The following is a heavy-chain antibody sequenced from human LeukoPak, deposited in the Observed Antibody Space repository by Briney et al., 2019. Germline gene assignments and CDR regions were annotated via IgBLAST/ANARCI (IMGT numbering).Heavy chain of an antibody. CDR1: GGSVSSGSYY. D-gene: IGHD4-11*01. J-gene: IGHJ4*02. V-gene: IGHV4-61*01. CDR2: IYYSGST. Sequence: SETLPLTCTVSGGSVSSGSYYWSWIRQPPGKGLEWIGYIYYSGSTNYNPSLKSRVTISVDTSKNQFSLKLSSVTAADTAVYYCARMYSNYFDYWGQGTLVTVSS. CDR3: ARMYSNYFDY.